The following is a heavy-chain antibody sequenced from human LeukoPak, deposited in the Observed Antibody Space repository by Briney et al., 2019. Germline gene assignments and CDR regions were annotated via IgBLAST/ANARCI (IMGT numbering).Heavy chain of an antibody. D-gene: IGHD3-10*01. CDR1: GGSFSGYY. Sequence: SETLSLTCAVYGGSFSGYYWSWIRQPPGKGLEWIGEINHSGSTNYNPSLKSRVTISVDTSKNQFSLKLSSVTAADTAVYYCARGEYYYGSGSYYKNWGQGTLVTVSS. V-gene: IGHV4-34*01. J-gene: IGHJ4*02. CDR2: INHSGST. CDR3: ARGEYYYGSGSYYKN.